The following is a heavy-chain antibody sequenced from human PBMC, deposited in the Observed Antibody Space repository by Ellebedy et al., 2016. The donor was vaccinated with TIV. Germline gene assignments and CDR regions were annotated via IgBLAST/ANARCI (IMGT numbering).Heavy chain of an antibody. D-gene: IGHD2-15*01. CDR2: IKQDGSEE. V-gene: IGHV3-7*01. CDR3: VRECGFGSCYIHNSYFYGMDV. Sequence: GESLKISCVASGFSFSSYWMSWVRQAPGKGLEWVANIKQDGSEEYYVDSVKGRFTISRDNAKNSLFLQMNSLRAEDTAVYYCVRECGFGSCYIHNSYFYGMDVWGQGTTVTVSS. CDR1: GFSFSSYW. J-gene: IGHJ6*02.